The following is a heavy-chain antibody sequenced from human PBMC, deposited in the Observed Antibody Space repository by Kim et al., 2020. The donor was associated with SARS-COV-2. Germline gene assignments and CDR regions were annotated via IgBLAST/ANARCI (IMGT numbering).Heavy chain of an antibody. D-gene: IGHD6-19*01. J-gene: IGHJ4*02. CDR3: ATDRIAVAGKGILDY. CDR2: MNPNSGNT. V-gene: IGHV1-8*01. Sequence: ASVKVSCKASGYTFTSYDINWVRQATGQGLEWMGWMNPNSGNTGYAQNFQGRVTMTRNTSISTAYMELSSLRSEDTAVYYCATDRIAVAGKGILDYCDQGTLFTVSS. CDR1: GYTFTSYD.